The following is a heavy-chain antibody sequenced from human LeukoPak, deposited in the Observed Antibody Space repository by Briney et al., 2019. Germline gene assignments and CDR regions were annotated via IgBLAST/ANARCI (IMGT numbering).Heavy chain of an antibody. CDR3: ARGKGDGWYPFDY. J-gene: IGHJ4*02. CDR1: GFTLSSNS. CDR2: ISSSSSYI. Sequence: GGSLRLSCAASGFTLSSNSMNWVRQAPGKGPEWVSFISSSSSYIYYADSVKGRFTISRDNAKNSLYLQMNSLRVEDTAVYYCARGKGDGWYPFDYWGQGTLVTVSS. D-gene: IGHD6-19*01. V-gene: IGHV3-21*01.